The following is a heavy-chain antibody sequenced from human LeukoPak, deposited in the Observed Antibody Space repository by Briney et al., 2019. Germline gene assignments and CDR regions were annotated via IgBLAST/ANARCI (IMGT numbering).Heavy chain of an antibody. CDR2: IYYSGST. J-gene: IGHJ4*02. CDR1: GGSISSFY. V-gene: IGHV4-59*01. D-gene: IGHD6-13*01. Sequence: AETLSLTCTVSGGSISSFYWSWIRQPPGKGLEWIGYIYYSGSTNYNPSLKSRVTISVDTSKNQFSLKLSSVTAADTAVYYCARRDSSSWWSYFDYWGQGTLVTVSS. CDR3: ARRDSSSWWSYFDY.